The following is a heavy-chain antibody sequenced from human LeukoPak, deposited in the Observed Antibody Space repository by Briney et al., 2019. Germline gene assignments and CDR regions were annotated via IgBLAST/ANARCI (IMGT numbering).Heavy chain of an antibody. CDR3: ARDDAVAGKYYYGMDV. CDR2: INPNSGGT. Sequence: ASVKVSCKASGYTFTGYYMHWVRQAPGQGLEWMGWINPNSGGTNYAQKFQGRVTMTRDTSISTAYMELSRLRSDDTAVYYCARDDAVAGKYYYGMDVRGQGTTVTVSS. D-gene: IGHD6-19*01. CDR1: GYTFTGYY. V-gene: IGHV1-2*02. J-gene: IGHJ6*02.